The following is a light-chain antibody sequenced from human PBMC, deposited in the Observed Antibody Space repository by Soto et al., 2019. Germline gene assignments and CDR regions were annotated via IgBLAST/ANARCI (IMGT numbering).Light chain of an antibody. V-gene: IGKV3D-15*01. CDR3: HQYNGWPRT. J-gene: IGKJ1*01. CDR1: QSVSSN. Sequence: EIVMTQSPATLSVSPWERATLSCRASQSVSSNLAWYQQKPGQAPRLLISDVSNRATGIPARFSGSGSGTDFTLTISSLESEDFAVYYCHQYNGWPRTFGQGTKVDIK. CDR2: DVS.